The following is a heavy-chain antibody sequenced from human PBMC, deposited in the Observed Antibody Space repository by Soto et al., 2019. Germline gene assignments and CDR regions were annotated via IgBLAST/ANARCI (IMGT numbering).Heavy chain of an antibody. J-gene: IGHJ4*02. Sequence: GGALRVSCAASGLTFSTCAMTWVRQAPGKGLEWVLCISGSGDTTYYADSVKGRFTISRDTSKNTVYLQMNSLRADDTAVYYCAKGHPGGSCYSGLDCWGQGTLVTVSS. CDR1: GLTFSTCA. V-gene: IGHV3-23*01. CDR2: ISGSGDTT. D-gene: IGHD2-15*01. CDR3: AKGHPGGSCYSGLDC.